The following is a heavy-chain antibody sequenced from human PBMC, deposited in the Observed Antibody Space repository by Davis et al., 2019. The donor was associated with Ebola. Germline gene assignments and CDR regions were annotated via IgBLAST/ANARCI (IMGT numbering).Heavy chain of an antibody. V-gene: IGHV5-51*01. Sequence: GESLKISCRGSGYSFTSYWIGWVRQMPGKGLEWMGIIYPGDSDTRYSPSFQGQVTISADKSISTAYLQWSSLKASDTAMYYCAREAYYYDSSGYYKGSFDYWGQGTLVTVSS. CDR1: GYSFTSYW. CDR3: AREAYYYDSSGYYKGSFDY. CDR2: IYPGDSDT. J-gene: IGHJ4*02. D-gene: IGHD3-22*01.